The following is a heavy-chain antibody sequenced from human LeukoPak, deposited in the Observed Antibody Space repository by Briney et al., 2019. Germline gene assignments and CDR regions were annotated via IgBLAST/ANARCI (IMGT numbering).Heavy chain of an antibody. J-gene: IGHJ5*02. Sequence: ASVKVSCKASGYTFSGYYMHWVRQVPGQGLEWMGWINPNIGDTNYEQKFQGRVTMTRDTSISTAYMELSRLTSDDTAVYYCARARLAGRGTWFDPWGQGTLVTVSS. CDR3: ARARLAGRGTWFDP. CDR1: GYTFSGYY. V-gene: IGHV1-2*02. D-gene: IGHD6-19*01. CDR2: INPNIGDT.